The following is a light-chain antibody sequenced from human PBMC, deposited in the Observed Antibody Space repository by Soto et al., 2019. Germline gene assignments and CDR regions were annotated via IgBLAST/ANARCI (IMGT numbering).Light chain of an antibody. Sequence: EIVLTQSPGTLSLSPGERATLSCRASQSVSSGFLAWYQQKPGQAASLLIYGASSRATGIPDRFSGSGFGTDFTLTISRLESEDFAVYYCHQYDRSPWTFGQGTKVEIK. CDR3: HQYDRSPWT. CDR1: QSVSSGF. J-gene: IGKJ1*01. CDR2: GAS. V-gene: IGKV3-20*01.